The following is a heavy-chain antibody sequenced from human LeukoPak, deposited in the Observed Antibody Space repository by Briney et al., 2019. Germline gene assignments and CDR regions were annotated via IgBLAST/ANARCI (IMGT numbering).Heavy chain of an antibody. J-gene: IGHJ4*02. V-gene: IGHV3-66*04. D-gene: IGHD2-2*01. CDR1: GFTVSSNY. CDR2: IYSGGGT. CDR3: ARHRGYRSSTICYPYYFDH. Sequence: PGGPLRLSCAASGFTVSSNYMSWVRQAPGKGLEWVSIIYSGGGTYYAGSVKGRFTISRDNSKNTLFLQMNSLRAEDTAVYYCARHRGYRSSTICYPYYFDHWGQGTLVTVSS.